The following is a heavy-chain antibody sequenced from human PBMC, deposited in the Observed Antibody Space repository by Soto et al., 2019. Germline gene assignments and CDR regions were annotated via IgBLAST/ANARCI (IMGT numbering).Heavy chain of an antibody. Sequence: ASVKVSCKASGYTFTSYYINWVRQATGQGLEWMGWMNPNSGNTGYAQKFQGRVTMTRNTSISTAYMELSSLRSEDTAVYYCARVRGDFWSGYYYYYGMDVWGQGTTVTVSS. CDR1: GYTFTSYY. CDR2: MNPNSGNT. CDR3: ARVRGDFWSGYYYYYGMDV. D-gene: IGHD3-3*01. V-gene: IGHV1-8*02. J-gene: IGHJ6*02.